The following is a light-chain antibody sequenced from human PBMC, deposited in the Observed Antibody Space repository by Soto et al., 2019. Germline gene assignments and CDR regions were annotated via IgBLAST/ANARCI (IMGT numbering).Light chain of an antibody. V-gene: IGKV1-5*03. CDR2: RAS. Sequence: DIQMTQSPSTLSASVGDRVSITCRASQAISSWLAWYQQKPGKAPKPLIYRASTLESGVPSRFSGSGSGTEFTLTISSLQPDDFATYYCQDYSTDSRTFGQGTKVDI. J-gene: IGKJ1*01. CDR1: QAISSW. CDR3: QDYSTDSRT.